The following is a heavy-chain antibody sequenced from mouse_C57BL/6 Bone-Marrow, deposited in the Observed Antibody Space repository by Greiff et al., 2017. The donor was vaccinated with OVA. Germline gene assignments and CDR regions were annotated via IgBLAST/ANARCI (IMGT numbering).Heavy chain of an antibody. J-gene: IGHJ2*01. D-gene: IGHD3-2*02. CDR3: APIDSSGPSFDY. Sequence: QVQLQQSGAELAKPGASVKLSCKASGYTFTSYWMHWVKQRPGQGLEWIGYINPSSGYTKYNQKFKDKATLTADKSSSTAYMQLNSLTYEDSADYYGAPIDSSGPSFDYWGQGTTLTVSS. V-gene: IGHV1-7*01. CDR2: INPSSGYT. CDR1: GYTFTSYW.